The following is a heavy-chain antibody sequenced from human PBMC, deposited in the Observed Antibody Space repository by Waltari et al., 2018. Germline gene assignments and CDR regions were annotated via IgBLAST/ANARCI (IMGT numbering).Heavy chain of an antibody. D-gene: IGHD6-13*01. CDR2: IYTSGST. CDR3: ARDGPIGAAGTGWDY. Sequence: QVQLQESGPGLVKPSETLSLTCTVSGGSISSYFWSWIRQPAGKGLEWIGRIYTSGSTNYNPSLESRVTMSVDLSKNQLSLKLSSVTAADTAVYYCARDGPIGAAGTGWDYWGQGALVTVSS. V-gene: IGHV4-4*07. J-gene: IGHJ4*02. CDR1: GGSISSYF.